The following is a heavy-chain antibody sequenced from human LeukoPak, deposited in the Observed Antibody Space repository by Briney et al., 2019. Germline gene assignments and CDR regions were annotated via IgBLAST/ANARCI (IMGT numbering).Heavy chain of an antibody. CDR1: GGSISSGGYS. Sequence: PSETLSLTCAVSGGSISSGGYSWSWIRQPPGKGLEWIGYIYHSGSTYYNPSLKSRVTISVDRSKNQFSLKLSSVTAADTAVYYCARALTSGGWYFDLWGRGTLVTVSS. CDR2: IYHSGST. D-gene: IGHD3-10*01. CDR3: ARALTSGGWYFDL. V-gene: IGHV4-30-2*01. J-gene: IGHJ2*01.